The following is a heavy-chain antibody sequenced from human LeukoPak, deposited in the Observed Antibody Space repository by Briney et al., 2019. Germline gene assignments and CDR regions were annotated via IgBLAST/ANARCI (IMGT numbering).Heavy chain of an antibody. CDR3: GRRDTGFEFFDS. CDR1: GYSFTNYW. D-gene: IGHD5-12*01. V-gene: IGHV5-51*01. Sequence: GESLEISCKGSGYSFTNYWIGWVRQPPGQGLEWIGVFYPVDSDTRYSPSFQGQVAISADKSISTSYLQQTSLKASDTAMYCCGRRDTGFEFFDSWGEETLVTVSS. J-gene: IGHJ4*02. CDR2: FYPVDSDT.